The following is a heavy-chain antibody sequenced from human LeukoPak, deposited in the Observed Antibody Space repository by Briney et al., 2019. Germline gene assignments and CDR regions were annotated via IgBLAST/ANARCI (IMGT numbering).Heavy chain of an antibody. D-gene: IGHD3-10*01. CDR3: ARGISITMVRGVILF. CDR1: GYTFTSCY. V-gene: IGHV1-46*01. J-gene: IGHJ4*02. Sequence: ASVKVSCKAFGYTFTSCYIHWVRQAPGQGLGWMGIMNPSGGSTSYAQKFQDRVSMTRDTSTSTVYMELSSLRSEDTAVYYCARGISITMVRGVILFGGQGTLVTVS. CDR2: MNPSGGST.